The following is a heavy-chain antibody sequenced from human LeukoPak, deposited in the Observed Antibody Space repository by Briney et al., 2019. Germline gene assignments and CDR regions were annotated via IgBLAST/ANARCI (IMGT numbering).Heavy chain of an antibody. D-gene: IGHD3-10*01. J-gene: IGHJ4*02. V-gene: IGHV3-23*01. CDR2: ITYSGDA. CDR1: GFTFSSYA. Sequence: GGSLRLSCAASGFTFSSYAMRWVRQAPGKGLEWVSSITYSGDAYYPDSVKGRFTISRDNSQNTLFLQMDSLRAEDTAIYYCAIEGFLKDLDFWSQGTLVTVSS. CDR3: AIEGFLKDLDF.